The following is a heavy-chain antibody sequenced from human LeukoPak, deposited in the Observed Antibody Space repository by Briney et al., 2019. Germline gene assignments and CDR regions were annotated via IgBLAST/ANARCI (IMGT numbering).Heavy chain of an antibody. CDR1: GFTFSDFW. D-gene: IGHD1-1*01. Sequence: GGSLRLTCAASGFTFSDFWMSWVRQAPGKGLECVANTNEAGGDKLYVDSVKGRFTISRDNSKSSLSLQMNSLTAEDTAIYYCAIATTGRGAFGSWGQGTLVTVSS. CDR2: TNEAGGDK. CDR3: AIATTGRGAFGS. J-gene: IGHJ4*02. V-gene: IGHV3-7*01.